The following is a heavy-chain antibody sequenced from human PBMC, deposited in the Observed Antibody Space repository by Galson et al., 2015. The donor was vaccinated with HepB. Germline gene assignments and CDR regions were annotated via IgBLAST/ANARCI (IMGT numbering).Heavy chain of an antibody. CDR2: MSDNGDNA. J-gene: IGHJ1*01. CDR3: ATRSGASGWYSYFQH. V-gene: IGHV3-23*01. Sequence: SLRLSCAASGFTFSSYAIMWVRQAPGKGLEWVSGMSDNGDNAFYADSVKGGFTISRDISKNTVYLQMNSLRVEDTAVYYCATRSGASGWYSYFQHWGQGTLVSVSS. D-gene: IGHD6-19*01. CDR1: GFTFSSYA.